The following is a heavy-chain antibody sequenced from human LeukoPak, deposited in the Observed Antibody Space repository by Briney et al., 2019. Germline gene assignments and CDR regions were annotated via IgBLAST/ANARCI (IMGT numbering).Heavy chain of an antibody. D-gene: IGHD5-12*01. CDR1: GGSISSSTYY. J-gene: IGHJ4*02. CDR2: IYYLGNT. Sequence: SETLSLTCTVSGGSISSSTYYWGWLRQPPGKGLEWIASIYYLGNTYYNPSLRSRVTISVDTSKNQFSLKLSSVTAADTAVYYCARNRGGPSIVATIIGGFDYWGQGTLVTVSS. CDR3: ARNRGGPSIVATIIGGFDY. V-gene: IGHV4-39*01.